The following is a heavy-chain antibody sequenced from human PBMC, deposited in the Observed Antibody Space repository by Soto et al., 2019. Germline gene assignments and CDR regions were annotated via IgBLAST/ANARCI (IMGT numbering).Heavy chain of an antibody. J-gene: IGHJ4*02. CDR3: AKGSSSWYSRYFDY. V-gene: IGHV4-39*01. CDR2: VYYGGST. D-gene: IGHD6-13*01. Sequence: QLQLQESGPGLVKPSETLSLTCTVSGGSISSSSYYWGWIRQPPGKGLEWIGRVYYGGSTYYNPAHKSRVTISVDTSKNQFSLKMSSVTAADTAVYYGAKGSSSWYSRYFDYWGQGTLVTVSS. CDR1: GGSISSSSYY.